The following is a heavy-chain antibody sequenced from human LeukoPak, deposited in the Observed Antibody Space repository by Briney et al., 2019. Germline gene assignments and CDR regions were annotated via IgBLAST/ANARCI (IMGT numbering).Heavy chain of an antibody. CDR3: ARERGSYYFWSGYQAYYFDY. CDR2: FNPNSGGT. J-gene: IGHJ4*02. Sequence: ASVKISCKASAYTFTGNYILWVRHAPGQGLEGMGWFNPNSGGTIYAQKFQGRVTMTRDTSISTAYMKLSRLRSDDTAVYYCARERGSYYFWSGYQAYYFDYWGQGTLVTVSS. CDR1: AYTFTGNY. D-gene: IGHD3-3*01. V-gene: IGHV1-2*02.